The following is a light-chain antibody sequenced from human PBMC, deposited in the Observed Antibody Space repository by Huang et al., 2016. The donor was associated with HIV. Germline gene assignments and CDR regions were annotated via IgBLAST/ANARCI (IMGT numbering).Light chain of an antibody. Sequence: EVVMTQSPATLSVSPGESVTLSCRASQGVNNNLAWYRQKPGQAPRLLIFGASTRAAGIPARFSGGGYGTDFTLTISSLQSEDFAVYYCQQYYTWPLAFGGGTKVEI. CDR2: GAS. CDR1: QGVNNN. V-gene: IGKV3-15*01. CDR3: QQYYTWPLA. J-gene: IGKJ4*01.